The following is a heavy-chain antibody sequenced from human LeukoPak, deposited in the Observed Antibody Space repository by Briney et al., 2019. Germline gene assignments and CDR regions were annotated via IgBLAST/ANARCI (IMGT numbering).Heavy chain of an antibody. CDR3: AKVGGSYGY. CDR2: VA. CDR1: GFTFSRYT. V-gene: IGHV3-23*01. J-gene: IGHJ4*02. Sequence: GGSLRLSCAASGFTFSRYTMSWVREAPGKGLEWVSAVAYYADSVKGRFTISRDNSKNTLYLQMKSLRAEDTAVYYCAKVGGSYGYWGQGTLVTVSS. D-gene: IGHD1-26*01.